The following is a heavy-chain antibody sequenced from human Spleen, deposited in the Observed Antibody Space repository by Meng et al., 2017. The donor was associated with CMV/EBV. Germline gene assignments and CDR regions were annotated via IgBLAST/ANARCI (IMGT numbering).Heavy chain of an antibody. Sequence: ASVKVSCKASGYTFTSYGVSWVRQAPGQGLEWMGWISTYKGNSNYAQKLQGRVTMTADTSTSTAYMELWSLRSDDTAVYYCARDQSQTMGWVYYWGQGTLVTVSS. CDR1: GYTFTSYG. D-gene: IGHD1-1*01. CDR2: ISTYKGNS. J-gene: IGHJ4*02. CDR3: ARDQSQTMGWVYY. V-gene: IGHV1-18*01.